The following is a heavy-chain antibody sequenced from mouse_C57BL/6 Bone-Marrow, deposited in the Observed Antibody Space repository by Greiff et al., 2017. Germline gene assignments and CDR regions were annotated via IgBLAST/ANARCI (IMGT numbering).Heavy chain of an antibody. CDR3: TRAYYSNCHYAMDD. D-gene: IGHD2-5*01. CDR2: IDPENGDT. V-gene: IGHV14-4*01. CDR1: GFNIKDDY. Sequence: VQLQQSGAELVRPGASVKLSCTASGFNIKDDYMHWVKQRPEQGLEWIGWIDPENGDTEYASKFQGKATITADTSSNTAYLQLSSLTSEDTAVYYCTRAYYSNCHYAMDDWGQGTSVTVSS. J-gene: IGHJ4*01.